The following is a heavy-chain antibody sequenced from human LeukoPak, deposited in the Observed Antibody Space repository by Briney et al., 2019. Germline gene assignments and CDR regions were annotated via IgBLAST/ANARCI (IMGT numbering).Heavy chain of an antibody. Sequence: ASVKVSCKASDYTFTSYGISWVRQAPGQGLEWMGWISAYNGNTNYAQKLQGRVTMTTDTSTSTAYMELRSLRSDDTAVYYCARVIGDIVVVPAAMNRGPVRSGSAPINWFDPWGQGTLVTVSS. CDR3: ARVIGDIVVVPAAMNRGPVRSGSAPINWFDP. D-gene: IGHD2-2*01. CDR1: DYTFTSYG. J-gene: IGHJ5*02. V-gene: IGHV1-18*01. CDR2: ISAYNGNT.